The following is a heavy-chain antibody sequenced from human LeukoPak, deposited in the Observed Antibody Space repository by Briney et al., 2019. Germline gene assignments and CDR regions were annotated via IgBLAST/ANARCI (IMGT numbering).Heavy chain of an antibody. J-gene: IGHJ6*02. V-gene: IGHV3-23*01. Sequence: GGSLRLSCAASGFSFSSYAMSWVRQAPGKGLEWVSGISGSGSSTSYADSVKGRFTISRDNSKNTLYLQMNSLRAEDTAVYYCAKGEREILTGYGYYYGMDVWGQGTTVTVSS. CDR1: GFSFSSYA. CDR3: AKGEREILTGYGYYYGMDV. CDR2: ISGSGSST. D-gene: IGHD3-9*01.